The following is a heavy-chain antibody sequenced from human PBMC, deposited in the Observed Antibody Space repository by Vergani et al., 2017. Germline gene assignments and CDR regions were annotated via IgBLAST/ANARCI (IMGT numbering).Heavy chain of an antibody. Sequence: QMQLQESGPGLVKASETLSLTCTVSGDSIISRSYYWGWIRQPPGKGVEWIGSIYNSGNGDSSSSLKSRVTISADTSKNQFSLRLTYVTAADTAVYYCASGKYYSDSTSHFRGRYFDVWGRGTLVTVPS. D-gene: IGHD3-16*01. CDR2: IYNSGNG. CDR1: GDSIISRSYY. J-gene: IGHJ2*01. V-gene: IGHV4-39*01. CDR3: ASGKYYSDSTSHFRGRYFDV.